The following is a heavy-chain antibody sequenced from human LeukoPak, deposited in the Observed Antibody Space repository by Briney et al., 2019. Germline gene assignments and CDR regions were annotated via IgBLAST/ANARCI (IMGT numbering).Heavy chain of an antibody. V-gene: IGHV1-8*01. CDR1: GYTFTIYD. CDR3: ARGQGLLPFDY. Sequence: ASVTVSFKASGYTFTIYDINWVRQAPGQGLEWMGWMNPNSGNTGYAQKFQGRVTMTRNTSISTAYMELSSLRSEDTAVYYCARGQGLLPFDYGGQGTLGTVSS. J-gene: IGHJ4*02. CDR2: MNPNSGNT. D-gene: IGHD6-25*01.